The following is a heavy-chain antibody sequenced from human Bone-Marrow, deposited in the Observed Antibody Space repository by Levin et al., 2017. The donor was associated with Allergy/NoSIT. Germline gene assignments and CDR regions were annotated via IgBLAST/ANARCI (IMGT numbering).Heavy chain of an antibody. D-gene: IGHD2-15*01. V-gene: IGHV1-8*01. Sequence: GESLKISCKASGYTFTSYDINWVRQATGQGLEWMGWMNPNSGNTGYAQKFQGRVTMTRNTSISTAYMELSSLRSEDTAVYYCARGVGYCSGGSCFPPAGYFDLWGRGTLVTVSS. J-gene: IGHJ2*01. CDR2: MNPNSGNT. CDR3: ARGVGYCSGGSCFPPAGYFDL. CDR1: GYTFTSYD.